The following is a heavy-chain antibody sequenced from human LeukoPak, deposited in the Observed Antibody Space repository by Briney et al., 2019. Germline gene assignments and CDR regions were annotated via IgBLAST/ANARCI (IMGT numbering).Heavy chain of an antibody. D-gene: IGHD6-13*01. Sequence: SETLSLTCAVYGGSFSGYYWSWIRQPPGKGLEWIGEINHSGGTNYNPSLKSRVTISVDTSKNQFSLKLSSVTAADTAVYYCARGQGRAADFDYWGQGTLVTVSS. J-gene: IGHJ4*02. CDR2: INHSGGT. V-gene: IGHV4-34*01. CDR1: GGSFSGYY. CDR3: ARGQGRAADFDY.